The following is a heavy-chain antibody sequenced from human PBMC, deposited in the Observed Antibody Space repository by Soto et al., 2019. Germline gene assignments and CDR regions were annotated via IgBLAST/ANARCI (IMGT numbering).Heavy chain of an antibody. CDR1: GFTFSSYA. V-gene: IGHV3-30-3*01. J-gene: IGHJ3*02. CDR3: ARDHPPYCGCACSPDI. Sequence: QVQLVESGGGVVQPGRSLRLSCAASGFTFSSYAMHWVRQAPGKGLEWVAVISYDGSNKYYADSVKGRFTISRDNSKNTLYLQMNSLRAEDTAVDYCARDHPPYCGCACSPDIWGQGTMVTVSS. D-gene: IGHD2-21*02. CDR2: ISYDGSNK.